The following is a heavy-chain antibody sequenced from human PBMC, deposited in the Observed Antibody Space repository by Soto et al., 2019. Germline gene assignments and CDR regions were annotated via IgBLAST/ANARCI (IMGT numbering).Heavy chain of an antibody. CDR3: AKDAPRYCSGGSCYYENPHFDY. Sequence: PGGSLRLSCAASGFTFSSYAMSWVRQAPGKGLEWVSAISGSGGSTYYADSVKGRFTISRDNSKNTLYLQMNSLRAEDTAVYYCAKDAPRYCSGGSCYYENPHFDYWGQGTLVTVSS. J-gene: IGHJ4*02. CDR1: GFTFSSYA. CDR2: ISGSGGST. V-gene: IGHV3-23*01. D-gene: IGHD2-15*01.